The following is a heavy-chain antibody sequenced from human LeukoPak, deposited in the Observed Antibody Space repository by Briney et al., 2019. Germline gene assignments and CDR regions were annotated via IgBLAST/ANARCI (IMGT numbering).Heavy chain of an antibody. CDR1: GYTFTSYD. D-gene: IGHD2-2*01. Sequence: ASVKVSCKASGYTFTSYDINWVRQATGQGLEWMGWMNPNSGNTGYAQKFQGRVTITRNTSISTAYMELSSLRSEDTAVYYCARGIVVVPGDAFDIWGQGTMVTVSS. V-gene: IGHV1-8*03. CDR3: ARGIVVVPGDAFDI. J-gene: IGHJ3*02. CDR2: MNPNSGNT.